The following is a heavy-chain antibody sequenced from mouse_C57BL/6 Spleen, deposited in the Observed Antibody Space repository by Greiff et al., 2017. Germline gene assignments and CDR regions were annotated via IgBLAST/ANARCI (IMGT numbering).Heavy chain of an antibody. CDR1: GFTFRDYG. D-gene: IGHD1-1*02. CDR2: ISSGSSTI. V-gene: IGHV5-17*01. Sequence: EVNVVESGGGLVKPGRSLNLSCAASGFTFRDYGMHWVRHAPETGLEWVAYISSGSSTIYYADTVKGRFTSARDNDKNTLVLQMTSLRSEDTAMYYCARGSYLHFDYWGQGTTLTVSS. J-gene: IGHJ2*01. CDR3: ARGSYLHFDY.